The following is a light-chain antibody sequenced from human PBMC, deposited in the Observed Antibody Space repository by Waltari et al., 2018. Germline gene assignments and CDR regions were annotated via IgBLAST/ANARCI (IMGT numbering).Light chain of an antibody. Sequence: SYELTQPPSVSVSPGQTARITCSGETLPKKYAYWYQQKSDQATVLDIYEDTKRPSGLPERFAGSSSGTMATLIINGAQVEDEGDYYCFSTNTSDNLFGGGTKLTVL. V-gene: IGLV3-10*01. CDR1: TLPKKY. CDR3: FSTNTSDNL. CDR2: EDT. J-gene: IGLJ3*02.